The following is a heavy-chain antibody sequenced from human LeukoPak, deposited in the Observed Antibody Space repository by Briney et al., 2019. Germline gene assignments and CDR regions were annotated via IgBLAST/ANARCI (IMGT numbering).Heavy chain of an antibody. Sequence: SGGSLRLSCAASGFTFSSYSMNWVRQAPGKGLEWVSSISSSSSYIYYADSVKGRFTISRDNAKNSLYLQMNSLRAEDTAVYYCAKDPARPTVTTVRGWFDPWGQGTLVAVSS. CDR2: ISSSSSYI. D-gene: IGHD4-17*01. CDR3: AKDPARPTVTTVRGWFDP. J-gene: IGHJ5*02. CDR1: GFTFSSYS. V-gene: IGHV3-21*04.